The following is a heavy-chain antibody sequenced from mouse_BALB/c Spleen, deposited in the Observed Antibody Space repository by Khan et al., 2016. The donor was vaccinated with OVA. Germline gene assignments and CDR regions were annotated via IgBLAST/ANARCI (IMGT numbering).Heavy chain of an antibody. V-gene: IGHV1S56*01. Sequence: QVQLQQPGPELVKPGASVRISCKASGYTFTSYYIHWVKQRPGQGLEWIGWIYPGNVSPKYNERFKDKASLTADKSSSTAYMQLSSLTSEDSAVYCCARAGYGSFAYWGQGTLVTVSA. J-gene: IGHJ3*01. CDR3: ARAGYGSFAY. CDR1: GYTFTSYY. D-gene: IGHD2-2*01. CDR2: IYPGNVSP.